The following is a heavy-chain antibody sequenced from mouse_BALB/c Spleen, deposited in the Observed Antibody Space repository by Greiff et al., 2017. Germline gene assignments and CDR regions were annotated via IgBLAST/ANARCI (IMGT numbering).Heavy chain of an antibody. J-gene: IGHJ4*01. V-gene: IGHV1-69*02. D-gene: IGHD1-1*01. CDR1: GYTFTSYW. Sequence: VQLQQPGAELVRPGASVKLSCKASGYTFTSYWINWVKQRPGQGLEWIGNIYPSDSYTNYNQKFKDKATLTVDKSSSTAYMQLSSPTSEDSAVYYCTRILLDYYAMDYWGQGTSVTVSS. CDR3: TRILLDYYAMDY. CDR2: IYPSDSYT.